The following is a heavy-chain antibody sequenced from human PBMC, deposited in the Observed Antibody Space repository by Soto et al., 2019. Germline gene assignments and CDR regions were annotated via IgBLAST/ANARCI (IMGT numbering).Heavy chain of an antibody. D-gene: IGHD5-12*01. Sequence: SETLSLTCTVSGDSIRSDYWTWIRQPPGKGLELIGYIYYSGSTRYNPSLKCRVTISVDMSKNQFSLKLSSVIAADTAVYYCARAYGGFDNGLDVWGQGPAVTVSS. J-gene: IGHJ6*02. CDR2: IYYSGST. V-gene: IGHV4-59*01. CDR3: ARAYGGFDNGLDV. CDR1: GDSIRSDY.